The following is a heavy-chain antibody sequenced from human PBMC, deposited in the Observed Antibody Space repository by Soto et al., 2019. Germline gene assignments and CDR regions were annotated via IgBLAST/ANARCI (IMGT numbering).Heavy chain of an antibody. CDR3: AREGVSSSWYYYYGLDV. Sequence: SETLSLTCTVSGDSISSGDYYWSWIRQPPGKGLEWIGCIYYSGRTNYNPSPKSRVTISVDTSKNQFSLKLSSVTAADTAVYYCAREGVSSSWYYYYGLDVWGQGTTVTVSS. V-gene: IGHV4-30-4*02. CDR1: GDSISSGDYY. D-gene: IGHD6-13*01. J-gene: IGHJ6*02. CDR2: IYYSGRT.